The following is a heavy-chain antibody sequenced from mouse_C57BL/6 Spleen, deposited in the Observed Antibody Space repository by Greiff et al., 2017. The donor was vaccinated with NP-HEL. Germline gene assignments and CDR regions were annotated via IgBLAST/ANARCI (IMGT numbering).Heavy chain of an antibody. CDR1: GYTFTSYW. CDR2: IDPNSGGT. V-gene: IGHV1-72*01. D-gene: IGHD2-4*01. J-gene: IGHJ4*01. Sequence: QVQLQQPGAELVKPGASVKLSCKASGYTFTSYWMHWVKQRPGRGLEWIARIDPNSGGTKYNEKFKSKATLTVDKPSSTAYMQLSSLTSEDSAVYYCARLGYDYEPNYYAMDYWGQGTSVTVSS. CDR3: ARLGYDYEPNYYAMDY.